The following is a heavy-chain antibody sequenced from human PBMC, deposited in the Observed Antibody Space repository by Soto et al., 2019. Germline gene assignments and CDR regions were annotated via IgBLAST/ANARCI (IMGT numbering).Heavy chain of an antibody. CDR2: IYYSGST. J-gene: IGHJ4*02. D-gene: IGHD3-22*01. Sequence: SETLSLTCTVSGGSISSGGYYWSWIRQHPGKGLEWIGYIYYSGSTYYNPSLKSRVTISVDTSKNQFSLKLSSVTAADTAVYYCARAAAPVYYDSSGLDYWGQGTLVTVS. CDR1: GGSISSGGYY. V-gene: IGHV4-31*03. CDR3: ARAAAPVYYDSSGLDY.